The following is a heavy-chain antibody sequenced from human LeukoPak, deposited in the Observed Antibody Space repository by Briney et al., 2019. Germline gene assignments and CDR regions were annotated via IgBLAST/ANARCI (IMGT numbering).Heavy chain of an antibody. V-gene: IGHV4-59*01. Sequence: SETLSLTCTVSGGSISSYYWSWIRQPPGKGLEWIGDIYYSRSTNYNPSLKSRVTISVDTSKNQFSLKLSSVTAADTAVYYCARTPRRGYCSGGSCQSYYFDCWGQGTLVTVSS. CDR2: IYYSRST. D-gene: IGHD2-15*01. CDR3: ARTPRRGYCSGGSCQSYYFDC. J-gene: IGHJ4*02. CDR1: GGSISSYY.